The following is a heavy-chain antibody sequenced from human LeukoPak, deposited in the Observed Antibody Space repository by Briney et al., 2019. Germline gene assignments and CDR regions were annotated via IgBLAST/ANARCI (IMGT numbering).Heavy chain of an antibody. CDR2: INPSGGST. CDR1: GYTFTSYY. J-gene: IGHJ6*03. V-gene: IGHV1-46*01. CDR3: ARAPIAARPSPYMDV. D-gene: IGHD6-6*01. Sequence: ASVKVSCKASGYTFTSYYLHWVRQAPGQGLEWMGIINPSGGSTSYAQKFQGRVTMTRDTSTSTVYMEPSSLRSEDTAVYYCARAPIAARPSPYMDVWGKGTTVTVSS.